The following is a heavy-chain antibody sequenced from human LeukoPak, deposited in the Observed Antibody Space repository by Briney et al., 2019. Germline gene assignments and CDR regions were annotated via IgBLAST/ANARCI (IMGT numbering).Heavy chain of an antibody. CDR1: GYTFTSYG. J-gene: IGHJ6*03. D-gene: IGHD7-27*01. V-gene: IGHV1-18*01. Sequence: ASVNVSSKASGYTFTSYGISWVRQAPGQGLEWMGWISAYNGNTNYAQKLQGRVTMTTDTSTSSAYMELRSLRSDDTAVYYCARNWGPHNYYYMDVWGKGTTVTVSS. CDR3: ARNWGPHNYYYMDV. CDR2: ISAYNGNT.